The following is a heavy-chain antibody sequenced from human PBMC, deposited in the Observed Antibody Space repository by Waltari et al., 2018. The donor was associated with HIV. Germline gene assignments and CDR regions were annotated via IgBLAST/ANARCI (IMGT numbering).Heavy chain of an antibody. V-gene: IGHV3-66*01. CDR3: ASIAYCGGDCYPRGMDV. J-gene: IGHJ6*02. D-gene: IGHD2-21*02. CDR2: IYSGGST. Sequence: EVHLVESGGGLVQPGGSLRLSCAVSGFPVSSNYMSWVRQAPGKGLEWVSVIYSGGSTYYADSVKGRFTISRDNSKNTLYLQMNSLRAEDTAVYYCASIAYCGGDCYPRGMDVWGQGTTVTVSS. CDR1: GFPVSSNY.